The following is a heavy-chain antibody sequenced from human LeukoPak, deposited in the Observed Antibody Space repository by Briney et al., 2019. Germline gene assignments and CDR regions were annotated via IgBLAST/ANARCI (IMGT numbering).Heavy chain of an antibody. CDR2: ISGSGGST. CDR3: AKDLEYQLLWPDYYYGMDV. D-gene: IGHD2-2*01. V-gene: IGHV3-23*01. CDR1: GFTFSSYA. J-gene: IGHJ6*02. Sequence: GASLRLSCAASGFTFSSYAMSWVRQAPGKGLEWVSAISGSGGSTYYADSVKGRFTISRDNSKNTLYLQMNSLRAEDTAVYYCAKDLEYQLLWPDYYYGMDVWGQGTTVTVSS.